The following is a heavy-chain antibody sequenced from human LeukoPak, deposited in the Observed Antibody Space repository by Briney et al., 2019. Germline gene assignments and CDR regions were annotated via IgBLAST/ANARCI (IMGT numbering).Heavy chain of an antibody. D-gene: IGHD3-22*01. Sequence: SETLSLTCTVSGGSISSNFWSWIRQPPGKGLEYIGYIYNSGTTNYNPSLKSRVTISVDTSKNQFSLKLSSVTAADTAVYYCARAVYYYDSSGYYHYYYMDVWGKGTTATISS. CDR2: IYNSGTT. CDR1: GGSISSNF. J-gene: IGHJ6*03. V-gene: IGHV4-59*01. CDR3: ARAVYYYDSSGYYHYYYMDV.